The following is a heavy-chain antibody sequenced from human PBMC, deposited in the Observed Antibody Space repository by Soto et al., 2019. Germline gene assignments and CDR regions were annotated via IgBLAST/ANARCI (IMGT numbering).Heavy chain of an antibody. Sequence: SETLSLTCTVSGGSISISSYYWGCIRQPPGKGLEWIGSIYYSGSTYYNPSLKSRVTISVDTSKNQFSLKLSSVTAADTAVYYCASQGVEMATIYHFDYWGQGTLVTVSS. V-gene: IGHV4-39*01. D-gene: IGHD5-12*01. CDR2: IYYSGST. J-gene: IGHJ4*02. CDR1: GGSISISSYY. CDR3: ASQGVEMATIYHFDY.